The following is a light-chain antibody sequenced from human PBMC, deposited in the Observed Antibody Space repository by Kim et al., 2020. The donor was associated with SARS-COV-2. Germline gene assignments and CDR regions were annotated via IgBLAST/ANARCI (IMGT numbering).Light chain of an antibody. CDR1: QSVSSN. J-gene: IGKJ2*01. V-gene: IGKV3-15*01. CDR2: GAS. CDR3: QQYNNWPPGNKNT. Sequence: GERATLSCRASQSVSSNLAWYQQKPGQAPRLLIYGASTRATGIPARFSGSGSGTEFTLTISSLQSEDFAVYYCQQYNNWPPGNKNTFGQGTKLEIK.